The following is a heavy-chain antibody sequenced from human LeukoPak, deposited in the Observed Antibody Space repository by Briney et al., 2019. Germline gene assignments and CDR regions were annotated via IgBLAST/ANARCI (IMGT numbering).Heavy chain of an antibody. CDR2: MNPSSGNT. CDR3: ARGSEWELLKVAFDI. V-gene: IGHV1-8*02. D-gene: IGHD1-26*01. Sequence: ASLKVSCKASGGTFSSYTISWVRQATGQGLEWMGWMNPSSGNTGYAQKFQGRVTMTRNTSISTAYMELSSLRSEDTAVYYCARGSEWELLKVAFDIWGQGTMVTVSS. J-gene: IGHJ3*02. CDR1: GGTFSSYT.